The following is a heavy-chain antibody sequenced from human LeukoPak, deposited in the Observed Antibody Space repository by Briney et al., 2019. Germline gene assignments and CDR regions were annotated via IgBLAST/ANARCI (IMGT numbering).Heavy chain of an antibody. J-gene: IGHJ4*02. Sequence: GGSLRLSCAASGFTFSSYAMSWVRQAPGKGLEWVANIKQDGSEKYYVDSVKGRFTISRDNAKNSLYLQMNSLRAEDTAVHYCARGIVVVTALDYWGQGTLVTVSS. CDR2: IKQDGSEK. CDR3: ARGIVVVTALDY. V-gene: IGHV3-7*01. CDR1: GFTFSSYA. D-gene: IGHD2-21*02.